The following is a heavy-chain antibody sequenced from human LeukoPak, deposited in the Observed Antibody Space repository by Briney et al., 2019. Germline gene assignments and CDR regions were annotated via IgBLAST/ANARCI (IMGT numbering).Heavy chain of an antibody. CDR1: VGTFSSYA. CDR3: ARDNGYSSGWYLMGYFQH. Sequence: ASVKVSCKASVGTFSSYAISWVRQAPGPGLEWMGGIIPIFGTANYAQKFQGRVTITADESTSTAYMELSSLRSEDTAVYYCARDNGYSSGWYLMGYFQHWGQGTLVTVSS. CDR2: IIPIFGTA. J-gene: IGHJ1*01. V-gene: IGHV1-69*13. D-gene: IGHD6-19*01.